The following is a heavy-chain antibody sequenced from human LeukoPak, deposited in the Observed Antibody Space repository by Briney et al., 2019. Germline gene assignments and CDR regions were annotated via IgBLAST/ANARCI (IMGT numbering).Heavy chain of an antibody. CDR1: GYTFTGYY. Sequence: ASVKVSCKASGYTFTGYYMHWVRQAPGQGLEWMGRINPNSGGTNYAHKFQGRVTMTRDTSISTVYMELSSLTSDDTAVYFCAGELDLSVDYWGQGTLVIVSS. V-gene: IGHV1-2*07. CDR2: INPNSGGT. CDR3: AGELDLSVDY. J-gene: IGHJ4*02. D-gene: IGHD3/OR15-3a*01.